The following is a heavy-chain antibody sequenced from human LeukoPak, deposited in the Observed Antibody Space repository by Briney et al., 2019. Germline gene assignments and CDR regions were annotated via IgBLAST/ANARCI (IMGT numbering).Heavy chain of an antibody. CDR1: GFTVSSNY. D-gene: IGHD2-15*01. CDR2: IYSGGST. V-gene: IGHV3-66*02. J-gene: IGHJ6*03. CDR3: ARRLAGYESPHYFYYMDV. Sequence: GGSLRLXCAASGFTVSSNYISWVRQAPGKGLEWVSLIYSGGSTYYADSVKGRFTISRDNSKNTLFLQMNSLRVEDTAVYYYARRLAGYESPHYFYYMDVWGKGTTVTVSS.